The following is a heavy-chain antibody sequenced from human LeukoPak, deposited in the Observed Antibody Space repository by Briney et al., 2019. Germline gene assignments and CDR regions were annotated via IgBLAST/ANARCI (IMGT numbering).Heavy chain of an antibody. CDR3: ASSMYYDFWRGPPDY. J-gene: IGHJ4*02. V-gene: IGHV3-21*01. D-gene: IGHD3-3*01. Sequence: PGGSLRLSCAASGFTFSSYSMNWVRQAPGKGLEWVSSISSSSSYIYYADSVKGRFTISRDNAKNSLYLQMNSLRAEDTAVYYCASSMYYDFWRGPPDYWGQGTLVTVSS. CDR1: GFTFSSYS. CDR2: ISSSSSYI.